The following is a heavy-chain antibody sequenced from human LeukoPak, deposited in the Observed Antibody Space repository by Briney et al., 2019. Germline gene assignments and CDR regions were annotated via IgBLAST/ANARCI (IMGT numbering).Heavy chain of an antibody. V-gene: IGHV1-2*02. CDR1: GHTFTGYY. CDR2: INPNSGGT. J-gene: IGHJ6*03. Sequence: ASVKVSCKASGHTFTGYYMHWVRQAPGQGLEWMGWINPNSGGTNYAQKFQGRVTMTRDTSISTAYMELSRLRSDDTAVYYCARDRGARVYYYTDVWGKGTTVTISS. D-gene: IGHD1-26*01. CDR3: ARDRGARVYYYTDV.